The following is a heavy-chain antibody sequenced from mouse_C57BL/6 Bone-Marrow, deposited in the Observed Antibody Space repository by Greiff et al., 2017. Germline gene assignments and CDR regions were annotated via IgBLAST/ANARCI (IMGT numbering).Heavy chain of an antibody. J-gene: IGHJ3*01. D-gene: IGHD2-3*01. CDR2: IYPGSGST. CDR3: ARCGWLHPFAY. Sequence: VQLQQPGAELVMPGASVKMSCKASGYTFTSYWLTWVKQRPGQGLAWIGDIYPGSGSTNYNEKFKSKATLTVDTSSSTAYMQLSSLTSEASAVYYSARCGWLHPFAYWGQGTLVTVSA. V-gene: IGHV1-55*01. CDR1: GYTFTSYW.